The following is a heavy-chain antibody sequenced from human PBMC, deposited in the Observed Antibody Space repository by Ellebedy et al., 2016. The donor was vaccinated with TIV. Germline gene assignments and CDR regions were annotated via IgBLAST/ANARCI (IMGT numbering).Heavy chain of an antibody. CDR2: ISGSGSST. CDR3: AKGYFSRAYCGGDCYLDDPFDV. Sequence: GGSLRLSXAASGFSFRMYDMGWVRQVPGKGLEWVSGISGSGSSTHYADSVKGRFTISRDKSKNTVSLQMNSLRAEDTALYYCAKGYFSRAYCGGDCYLDDPFDVWGQGTVVTVSS. CDR1: GFSFRMYD. J-gene: IGHJ3*01. D-gene: IGHD2-21*01. V-gene: IGHV3-23*01.